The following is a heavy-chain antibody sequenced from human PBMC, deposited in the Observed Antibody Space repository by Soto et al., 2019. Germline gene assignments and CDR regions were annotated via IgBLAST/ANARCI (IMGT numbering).Heavy chain of an antibody. CDR3: ARIYGFGELFVFDY. CDR1: GFSFNNPRVG. J-gene: IGHJ4*02. CDR2: IFSNDEK. Sequence: QVTLKESGPVLVKPTETLTLTCTVSGFSFNNPRVGMSWIRQPPGKALEWLAHIFSNDEKSYSTSLKSGLTISKDTSKSQVVLTMTNMDPVDTATYYCARIYGFGELFVFDYWGQGTLVTASS. D-gene: IGHD3-10*01. V-gene: IGHV2-26*01.